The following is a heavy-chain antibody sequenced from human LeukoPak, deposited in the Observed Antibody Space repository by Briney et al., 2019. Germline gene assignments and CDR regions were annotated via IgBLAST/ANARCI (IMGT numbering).Heavy chain of an antibody. J-gene: IGHJ4*02. CDR1: GGTFSSHG. V-gene: IGHV1-69*04. Sequence: GAXXKXSCKASGGTFSSHGISWVRQAPGQGLEWMGRIIPILDVANYAQKFQGRVTITADKSTSTAYMELSRLRSDDTAVYYCAMPRHYYDSSGYYSGSEFDYWGQGTLVTVSS. CDR2: IIPILDVA. D-gene: IGHD3-22*01. CDR3: AMPRHYYDSSGYYSGSEFDY.